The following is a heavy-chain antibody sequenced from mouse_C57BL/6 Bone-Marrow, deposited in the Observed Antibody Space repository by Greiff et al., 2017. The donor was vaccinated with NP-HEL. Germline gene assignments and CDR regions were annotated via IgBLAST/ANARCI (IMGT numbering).Heavy chain of an antibody. D-gene: IGHD2-4*01. CDR1: GFTFSSYA. J-gene: IGHJ4*01. V-gene: IGHV5-9-1*02. Sequence: DVQLVESGEGLVKPGGSLKLSCAASGFTFSSYAMSWVRQTPEKRLEWVAYISSGGDYIYYADTVKGRFTISRDNARNTLYLQMSSLKSEDTAMYYCTREGFDYDVGGYYAMDYWGQGTSVTVSS. CDR2: ISSGGDYI. CDR3: TREGFDYDVGGYYAMDY.